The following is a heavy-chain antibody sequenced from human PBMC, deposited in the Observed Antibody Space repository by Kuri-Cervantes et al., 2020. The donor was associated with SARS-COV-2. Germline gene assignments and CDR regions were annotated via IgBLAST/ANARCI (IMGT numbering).Heavy chain of an antibody. D-gene: IGHD2-2*01. CDR2: INHSGST. CDR3: ARGVGGYCSSTSCYPYNWFDP. V-gene: IGHV4-39*07. Sequence: SETLSLTCTVSGGSISSSSYYWSWIRQPPGKGLEWIGEINHSGSTNYNPSLKSRVTISVDTSKNQFSLKLSSVTAADTAVYYCARGVGGYCSSTSCYPYNWFDPWGQGTLVTVSS. J-gene: IGHJ5*02. CDR1: GGSISSSSYY.